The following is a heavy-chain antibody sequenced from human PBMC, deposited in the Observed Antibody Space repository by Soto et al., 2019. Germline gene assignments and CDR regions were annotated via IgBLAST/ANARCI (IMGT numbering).Heavy chain of an antibody. V-gene: IGHV3-21*01. J-gene: IGHJ4*02. CDR3: ARDIASPGGDYFDS. CDR1: GFTFRNYN. CDR2: ISTGGAYM. D-gene: IGHD2-21*01. Sequence: EVQLVESGGGLVKAGGSLRLFCTASGFTFRNYNMNWVRQAPGKGLEWVSSISTGGAYMFYADSVKGRFTISRDNAQXXXFLQIDSPRAEDTAVYYCARDIASPGGDYFDSWGQGTLVTVSS.